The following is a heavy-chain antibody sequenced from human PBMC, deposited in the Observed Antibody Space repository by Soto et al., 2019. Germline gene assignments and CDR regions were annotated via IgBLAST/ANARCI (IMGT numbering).Heavy chain of an antibody. CDR1: GFNFSNTW. CDR2: IESKADGGTT. V-gene: IGHV3-15*04. CDR3: STGRSSNYH. J-gene: IGHJ4*02. Sequence: EVQLVESGGGLVKPGGSLRLSCAASGFNFSNTWWTWVRQAQGKGLEWVGRIESKADGGTTAYAAPVKGRFTISRDDSKNTLFLQMDSLKTDDTAVYYCSTGRSSNYHWGQGTLVTVSS. D-gene: IGHD2-2*01.